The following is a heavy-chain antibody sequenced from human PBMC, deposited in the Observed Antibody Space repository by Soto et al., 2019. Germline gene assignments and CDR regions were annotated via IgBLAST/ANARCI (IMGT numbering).Heavy chain of an antibody. CDR2: INAGNGNT. D-gene: IGHD3-10*01. V-gene: IGHV1-3*01. CDR3: ASYPMATMVRGDYYCGMDV. CDR1: GYTFTSYA. Sequence: QVQLVQSGAEVKKPGASVKVSCKASGYTFTSYAMHWVRQAPGQRLEWMGWINAGNGNTKYSQKFQGRGTITRDTSASTAYMALSILSSEDTAVDYFASYPMATMVRGDYYCGMDVWGQGTTVTVSS. J-gene: IGHJ6*02.